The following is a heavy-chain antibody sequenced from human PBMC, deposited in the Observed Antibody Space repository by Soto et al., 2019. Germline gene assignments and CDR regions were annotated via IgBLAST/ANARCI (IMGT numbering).Heavy chain of an antibody. J-gene: IGHJ4*02. V-gene: IGHV4-31*03. CDR2: IYDSGST. CDR3: ARAPDSSGSDY. Sequence: SETLSLTCTVSGGSISSGGYYWSWIRQHPGKGLEWIGYIYDSGSTYYNPSLKSRVTISVDTSKNQFSLKLTSVTAADTAVYYCARAPDSSGSDYWGQGTQVTVS. D-gene: IGHD3-22*01. CDR1: GGSISSGGYY.